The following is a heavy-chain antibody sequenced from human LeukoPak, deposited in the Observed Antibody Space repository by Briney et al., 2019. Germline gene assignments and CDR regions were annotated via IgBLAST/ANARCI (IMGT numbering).Heavy chain of an antibody. CDR3: ARGVRNYFM. CDR2: INHSGST. D-gene: IGHD1-7*01. Sequence: PSETLSLTCAVYGGSFSGYYWSWIRQPPGKGLEWIGEINHSGSTNYNPSLKSLFTISVDTSKNQFSLKLSSVTAADTAVYYCARGVRNYFMWGQGTLVTVSS. CDR1: GGSFSGYY. V-gene: IGHV4-34*01. J-gene: IGHJ4*02.